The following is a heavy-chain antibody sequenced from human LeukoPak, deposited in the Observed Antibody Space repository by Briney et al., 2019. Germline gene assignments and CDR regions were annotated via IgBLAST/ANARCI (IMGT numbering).Heavy chain of an antibody. Sequence: GESLQISCKGSGYTFTTYWIAWVRQVPGKGLEWMGIIYPGESDTTYSPSFQGQVTISADKSISTAYLQWSSLKASDTAMYYCARHTVSRSSWYDYWGQGTLVTVSS. D-gene: IGHD6-13*01. CDR1: GYTFTTYW. CDR3: ARHTVSRSSWYDY. J-gene: IGHJ4*02. V-gene: IGHV5-51*01. CDR2: IYPGESDT.